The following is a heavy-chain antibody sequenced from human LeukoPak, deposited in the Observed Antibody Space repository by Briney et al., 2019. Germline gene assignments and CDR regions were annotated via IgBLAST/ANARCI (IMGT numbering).Heavy chain of an antibody. J-gene: IGHJ3*01. V-gene: IGHV3-30*02. Sequence: PGGSLRLSCAASGFTFSSYGMHWVRQAPGKGLEWVAFIPYDGSNKYYADSVKGRFTISRDNSKNTVYLQMNSLRAEDTAVYYCAKDLEAFDVWGQGTMVTVSS. CDR2: IPYDGSNK. CDR3: AKDLEAFDV. CDR1: GFTFSSYG. D-gene: IGHD3-3*01.